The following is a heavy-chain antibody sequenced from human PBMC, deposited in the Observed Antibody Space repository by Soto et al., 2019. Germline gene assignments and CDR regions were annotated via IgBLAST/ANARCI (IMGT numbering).Heavy chain of an antibody. CDR1: GGSFSGYY. D-gene: IGHD3-22*01. V-gene: IGHV4-34*01. J-gene: IGHJ3*02. CDR2: INHSGST. Sequence: SETLSLTCAVYGGSFSGYYCSWIRQPPGKGLEWIGEINHSGSTNYNPSLKSRVTISVDTSKNQFSLKLSSVTAADTAVYYCALYYDSSGYYYYAFDTWGQGTMVTVSS. CDR3: ALYYDSSGYYYYAFDT.